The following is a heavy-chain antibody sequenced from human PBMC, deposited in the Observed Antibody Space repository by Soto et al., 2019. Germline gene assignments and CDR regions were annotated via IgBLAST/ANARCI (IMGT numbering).Heavy chain of an antibody. CDR2: ISYDGSNK. V-gene: IGHV3-30*18. CDR3: AKEAYSRMYYFDY. CDR1: GFTFSSYS. Sequence: VQLVESGGGLVKPGGSLRLSCAASGFTFSSYSMNWVRQAPGKGLEWVAVISYDGSNKYYADSVKGRFTISRDNSKNTLYLQMNSLRAEDTAVYYCAKEAYSRMYYFDYWGQGTLVTVSS. D-gene: IGHD6-13*01. J-gene: IGHJ4*02.